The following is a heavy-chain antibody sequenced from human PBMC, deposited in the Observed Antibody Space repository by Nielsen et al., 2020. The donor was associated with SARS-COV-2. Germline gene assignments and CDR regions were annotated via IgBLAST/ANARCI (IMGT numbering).Heavy chain of an antibody. D-gene: IGHD3-3*01. CDR1: GGSISSSNW. CDR3: ARAGSRWSGYYRDRLDY. Sequence: SETLSLTCAVSGGSISSSNWWSWVRQPPGKGLEWIGEIYHSGSTNYNPSLKSRVTISVDKSKNQFSLKLSSVTAADTAVYYCARAGSRWSGYYRDRLDYWGQGTLVTVSS. CDR2: IYHSGST. J-gene: IGHJ4*02. V-gene: IGHV4-4*02.